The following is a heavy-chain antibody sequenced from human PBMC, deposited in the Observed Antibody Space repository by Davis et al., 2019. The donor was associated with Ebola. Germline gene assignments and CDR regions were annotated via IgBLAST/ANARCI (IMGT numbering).Heavy chain of an antibody. CDR3: ARPTGTTSGNWFDP. D-gene: IGHD1-7*01. V-gene: IGHV4-59*08. CDR1: GGSISSYS. Sequence: MPAGSLRLSCTVSGGSISSYSWSWIRQPPGKGLEWIGYIYYSGSTNYNPSLKSRVTISVDTSKNQFSLKLSSVTAADTAVYYCARPTGTTSGNWFDPWGQGTLVTVSS. J-gene: IGHJ5*02. CDR2: IYYSGST.